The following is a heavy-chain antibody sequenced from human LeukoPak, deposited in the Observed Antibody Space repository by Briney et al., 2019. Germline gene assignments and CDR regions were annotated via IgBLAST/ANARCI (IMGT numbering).Heavy chain of an antibody. D-gene: IGHD5-18*01. CDR3: ARGPTRRGYSYGYDY. CDR2: ISSGSSTI. J-gene: IGHJ4*02. CDR1: GFTFSHYS. V-gene: IGHV3-48*04. Sequence: GGSLRLSCVASGFTFSHYSMNWVRQAPGKGLEWVSYISSGSSTIYYADSVKGRFTISRDNAKNSMFLQMNSLRAEDTAVYYCARGPTRRGYSYGYDYWGQGTLVTVSS.